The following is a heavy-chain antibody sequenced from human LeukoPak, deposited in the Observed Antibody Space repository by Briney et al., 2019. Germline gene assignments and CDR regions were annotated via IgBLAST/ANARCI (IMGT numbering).Heavy chain of an antibody. Sequence: GGSLRLSCAASGFTFSSYGMHWVRQAPGKGLEWVASIWYDGSNKYYADSVKGRFTISRDNSKNTLYLQMNSLRAEDTAVYYCARDTSSPTWGQGAMVTVSS. CDR1: GFTFSSYG. CDR3: ARDTSSPT. J-gene: IGHJ3*01. V-gene: IGHV3-33*01. D-gene: IGHD6-13*01. CDR2: IWYDGSNK.